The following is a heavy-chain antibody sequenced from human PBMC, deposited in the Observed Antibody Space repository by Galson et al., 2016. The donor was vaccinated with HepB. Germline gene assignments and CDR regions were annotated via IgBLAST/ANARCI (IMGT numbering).Heavy chain of an antibody. V-gene: IGHV3-30*18. CDR3: VKGDSSPGGY. CDR1: GFTFSTYG. CDR2: ISFDGSKK. Sequence: SLRLSCAASGFTFSTYGMHWVRQAPGKGLEWVAVISFDGSKKYYADSVKGRFTISGDNSKETLDLQMNSVRAEDTAVYYCVKGDSSPGGYWGQGTLVTVSS. J-gene: IGHJ4*02. D-gene: IGHD3-22*01.